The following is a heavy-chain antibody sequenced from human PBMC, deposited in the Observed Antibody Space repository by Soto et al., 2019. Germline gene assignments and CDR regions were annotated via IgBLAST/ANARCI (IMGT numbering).Heavy chain of an antibody. Sequence: AASVKVSCKASGYTFTSYYMHWVRQAPGQGLEWMGIINPSGGSTSYAQKFQGRVTMTRDTSTSTVYMELSSLRSEDTAVYYCARDFFAGALEQQPTVNYFDYWGQGTLVTVSS. CDR1: GYTFTSYY. J-gene: IGHJ4*02. CDR3: ARDFFAGALEQQPTVNYFDY. CDR2: INPSGGST. V-gene: IGHV1-46*01. D-gene: IGHD6-13*01.